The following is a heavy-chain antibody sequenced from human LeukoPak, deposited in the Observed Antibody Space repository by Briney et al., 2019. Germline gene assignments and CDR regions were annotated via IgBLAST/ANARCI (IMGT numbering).Heavy chain of an antibody. CDR1: GFTFSSYW. D-gene: IGHD2-2*01. CDR3: ARTPASHCSSTSCRRGY. Sequence: GGSLRLSCAASGFTFSSYWMHWVRQAPGKGLVWVSRINTDGSSTSYADSVKGRFTISRDNAKNTLYLQMNSLRAEDTAVYYCARTPASHCSSTSCRRGYWGQGTLVTVSS. CDR2: INTDGSST. V-gene: IGHV3-74*01. J-gene: IGHJ4*02.